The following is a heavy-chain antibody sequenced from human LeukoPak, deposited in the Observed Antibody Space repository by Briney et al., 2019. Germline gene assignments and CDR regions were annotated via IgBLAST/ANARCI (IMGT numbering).Heavy chain of an antibody. CDR3: AREVYDY. Sequence: PGGSLRLSCAASGFTFSRFTMNWVRQAPGKGLEWVSSISSTSAYIYYADSVKGRFTISRDNAQNSLYLQMNSLRDEDTALYYCAREVYDYWGQGTLVTVSS. V-gene: IGHV3-21*01. J-gene: IGHJ4*02. D-gene: IGHD2-8*01. CDR2: ISSTSAYI. CDR1: GFTFSRFT.